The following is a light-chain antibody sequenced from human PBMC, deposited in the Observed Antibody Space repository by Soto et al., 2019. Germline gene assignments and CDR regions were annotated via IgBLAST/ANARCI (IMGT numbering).Light chain of an antibody. CDR2: LAS. V-gene: IGKV1-9*01. J-gene: IGKJ5*01. CDR1: QGIRNP. Sequence: IQLTQSPSSLSASVGDRVTITCRASQGIRNPLAWYQQKPGKGPKLLIYLASTLQSGVPSRFSGSGSGTDFNLTISSLQPEDFATSYCQEVDSYTITFGHGTRMEIK. CDR3: QEVDSYTIT.